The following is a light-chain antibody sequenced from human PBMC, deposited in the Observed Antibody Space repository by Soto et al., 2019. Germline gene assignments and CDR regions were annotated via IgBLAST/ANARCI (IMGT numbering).Light chain of an antibody. CDR3: QQSFSIPLT. J-gene: IGKJ4*01. CDR2: AAS. Sequence: AIRMTQSPSSLSASTGDRVTITCRASQGISSYLAWYQQKPGKAPKLLIYAASTLQSGVPSRFSGSGSGTDFTLTINTLQPEDFASYYCQQSFSIPLTFGGGTKVDNK. CDR1: QGISSY. V-gene: IGKV1-8*01.